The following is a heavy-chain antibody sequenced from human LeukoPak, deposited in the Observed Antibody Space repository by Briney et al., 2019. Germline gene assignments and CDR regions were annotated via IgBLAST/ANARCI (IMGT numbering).Heavy chain of an antibody. CDR1: GYSISSGYY. D-gene: IGHD2-8*01. Sequence: SETLSLTCTVSGYSISSGYYWGWIRPPPGKGLEWIGSIYHSGSTYYNPSLKSRVTISVDTSKNQFSLKLSSVTAADTAVYYCARSHRGYAIGGFSDYWGQGTLVTVSS. J-gene: IGHJ4*02. CDR2: IYHSGST. CDR3: ARSHRGYAIGGFSDY. V-gene: IGHV4-38-2*02.